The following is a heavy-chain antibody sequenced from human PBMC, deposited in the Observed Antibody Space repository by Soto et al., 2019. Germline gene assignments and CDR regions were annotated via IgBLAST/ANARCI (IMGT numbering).Heavy chain of an antibody. CDR2: IYYTGST. CDR3: AREGRFFVYYGVEV. V-gene: IGHV4-59*01. D-gene: IGHD3-3*01. Sequence: PSETLSLTCTFSTDSMSNYYWSWIRHPPGKGLEWIGYIYYTGSTNYNPSLKSRLTMSIDMSKNQFSLKVGSVTAADTAVYYCAREGRFFVYYGVEVWGQGTTVTVSS. J-gene: IGHJ6*01. CDR1: TDSMSNYY.